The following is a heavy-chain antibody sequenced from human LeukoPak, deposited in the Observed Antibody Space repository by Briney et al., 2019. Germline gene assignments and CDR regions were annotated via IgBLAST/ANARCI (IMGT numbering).Heavy chain of an antibody. J-gene: IGHJ6*02. CDR3: AKDWAPVFTGGGDNYYYYGMDV. CDR2: ISGSGGSA. Sequence: PGGSLRLSCAASGFTFSSYAMSWVRQAPGKGLEWVSAISGSGGSAYYADSVKGRFTISRDNSKNTLYLQMNSLRAEDTAVYYCAKDWAPVFTGGGDNYYYYGMDVWGQGTTVTVSS. D-gene: IGHD2-21*01. CDR1: GFTFSSYA. V-gene: IGHV3-23*01.